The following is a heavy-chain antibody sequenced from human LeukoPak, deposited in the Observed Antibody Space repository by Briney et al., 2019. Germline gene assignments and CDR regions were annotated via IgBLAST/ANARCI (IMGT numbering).Heavy chain of an antibody. D-gene: IGHD2-2*01. CDR3: ARGFDCSSTGCSCMDV. CDR1: GFPFGDYY. J-gene: IGHJ6*02. V-gene: IGHV3-11*01. Sequence: GGTLRLSCVASGFPFGDYYMSWIRQAPGEGLDWVAYISGRGSDIYYADSVKGRFTISRDNARDSLHLQMNSLRAEDTAVYYCARGFDCSSTGCSCMDVWGQGTTVTVSS. CDR2: ISGRGSDI.